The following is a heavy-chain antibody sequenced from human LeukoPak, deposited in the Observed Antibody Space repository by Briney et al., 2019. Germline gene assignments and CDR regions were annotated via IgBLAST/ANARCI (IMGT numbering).Heavy chain of an antibody. CDR1: GGTFSSYA. J-gene: IGHJ4*02. D-gene: IGHD3-22*01. V-gene: IGHV1-69*13. CDR2: IIPIFGTA. CDR3: ARDPDLGDSSGYTFDY. Sequence: SVKVSCKASGGTFSSYAISWVRQAPGQGLEWMGGIIPIFGTANYAQKFQGRVTITADESTSTAYMELSSLRSEDTAVYYCARDPDLGDSSGYTFDYWGQGTLVTVSS.